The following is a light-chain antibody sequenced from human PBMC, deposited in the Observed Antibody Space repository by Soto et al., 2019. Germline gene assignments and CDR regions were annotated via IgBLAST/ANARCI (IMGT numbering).Light chain of an antibody. Sequence: DIQMTQSPSTLSASVGDTVTITCRASQSINKRLAWYQQKPGKAPTLLIYEASILPTGVPSRFSGSGSGTEFTLTISSLQSEDFATYYCLQHNTFPLTFGRGTRVEIK. CDR3: LQHNTFPLT. V-gene: IGKV1-5*03. CDR2: EAS. CDR1: QSINKR. J-gene: IGKJ4*01.